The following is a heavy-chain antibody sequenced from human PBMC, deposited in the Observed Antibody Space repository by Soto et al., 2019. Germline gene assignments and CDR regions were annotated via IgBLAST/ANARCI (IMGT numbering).Heavy chain of an antibody. V-gene: IGHV4-31*03. Sequence: SETLSLTCTVSGGSISSGVYYWSWIRQHPGKGLEWIGYIYYSGSTYYNPSLKSRVTISVDTSKNQFSLKLSSVTAADTAVYYCARGGGVAATPKAPPPDDWGQGTLVTVSS. CDR2: IYYSGST. D-gene: IGHD2-15*01. J-gene: IGHJ4*02. CDR1: GGSISSGVYY. CDR3: ARGGGVAATPKAPPPDD.